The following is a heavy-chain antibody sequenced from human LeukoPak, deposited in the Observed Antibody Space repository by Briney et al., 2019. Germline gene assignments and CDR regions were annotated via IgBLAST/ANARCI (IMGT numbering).Heavy chain of an antibody. CDR2: INTNTGNP. Sequence: ASVTVSFRASGYTFTSYAMNWVRQAHGQGLEWMGWINTNTGNPTYAQGFTGRFVFSLDTSVSTAYLQISSLKAEDTAVYYCARDWQYPRRGDFDYWGQGTLVTVSS. CDR1: GYTFTSYA. D-gene: IGHD3-10*01. CDR3: ARDWQYPRRGDFDY. J-gene: IGHJ4*02. V-gene: IGHV7-4-1*02.